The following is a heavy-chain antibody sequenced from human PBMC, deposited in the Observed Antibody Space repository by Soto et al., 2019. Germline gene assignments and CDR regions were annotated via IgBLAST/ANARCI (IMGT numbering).Heavy chain of an antibody. CDR3: ARGGYSGYDFDY. CDR1: GYTFTGYS. V-gene: IGHV1-2*04. CDR2: INPNSGGT. Sequence: ASLTVSCKASGYTFTGYSMHSVRQAPGQGLEWMGWINPNSGGTNYAQKFPCWVTMTWDTSISTAYMELSRLRSDDTAVYYCARGGYSGYDFDYWGHGTLVTVSS. D-gene: IGHD5-12*01. J-gene: IGHJ4*01.